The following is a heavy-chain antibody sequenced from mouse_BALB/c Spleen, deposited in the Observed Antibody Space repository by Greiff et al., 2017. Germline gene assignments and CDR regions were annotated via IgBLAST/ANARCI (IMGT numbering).Heavy chain of an antibody. CDR3: ARNGLRACDY. V-gene: IGHV2-2*02. CDR1: GFSLTSYG. J-gene: IGHJ4*01. Sequence: VHLVESGPGLVQPSQSLSITCTVSGFSLTSYGVHWVRQSPGKGLEWLGVIWSGGSTDYNAAFISRLSISKDNSKSHVFFKMNSLQANDTAIYYCARNGLRACDYWGQGTSVTASS. CDR2: IWSGGST. D-gene: IGHD2-2*01.